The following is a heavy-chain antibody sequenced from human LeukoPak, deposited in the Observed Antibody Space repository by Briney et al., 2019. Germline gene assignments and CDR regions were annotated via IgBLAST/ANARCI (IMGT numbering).Heavy chain of an antibody. CDR1: GFTFSSYA. J-gene: IGHJ5*02. CDR2: ISGSGGST. CDR3: AREGLYCSGGSCCSVPNWFDP. D-gene: IGHD2-15*01. Sequence: GGSLRLSCAASGFTFSSYAMSWVRQAPGKGLEWVSAISGSGGSTYYADSVKGRFTISRDNSKNTLYLQMNSLRAEDTAVYYYAREGLYCSGGSCCSVPNWFDPWGQGTLVTVSS. V-gene: IGHV3-23*01.